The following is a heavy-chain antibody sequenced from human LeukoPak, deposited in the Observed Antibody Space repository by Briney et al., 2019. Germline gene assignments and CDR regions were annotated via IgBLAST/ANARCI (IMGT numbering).Heavy chain of an antibody. CDR1: GGSISSYY. CDR3: ARGGESGSYYTR. J-gene: IGHJ4*02. CDR2: IYYSGST. V-gene: IGHV4-59*01. D-gene: IGHD1-26*01. Sequence: SETLSLTCTDSGGSISSYYWSWIRQPPGKGLEWIGYIYYSGSTNYNPSLKSRVTISVDTSKNQFSLKLSSVTAADTAVYYCARGGESGSYYTRWGQGTLVTVSS.